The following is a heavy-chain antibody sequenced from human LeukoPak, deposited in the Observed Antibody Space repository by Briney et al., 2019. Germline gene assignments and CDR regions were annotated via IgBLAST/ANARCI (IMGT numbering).Heavy chain of an antibody. CDR2: IIPIFGTA. D-gene: IGHD3-9*01. CDR1: GGTFSSYA. J-gene: IGHJ5*02. CDR3: ARAGPDVLRYFDWLSSVKNWFDP. V-gene: IGHV1-69*13. Sequence: GASVKVSCKASGGTFSSYAISWVRQAPGQGLEWMGGIIPIFGTANYAQKFQGRVTITADESTSTAYMELSSLRSEDTAVYYCARAGPDVLRYFDWLSSVKNWFDPWGQGTLVTVSS.